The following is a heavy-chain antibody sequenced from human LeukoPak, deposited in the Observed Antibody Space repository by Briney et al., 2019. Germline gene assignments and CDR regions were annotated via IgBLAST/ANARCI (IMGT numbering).Heavy chain of an antibody. CDR2: INHSGST. D-gene: IGHD3-10*01. CDR1: GGSFSGYY. Sequence: PSETLSLTCAVYGGSFSGYYWSWIRQPPGKGLEWIGEINHSGSTNYNPSLKSRVTISVDTSKDQFSLKLSSVTAADTAVYYCARVARGVIPPKYNYYGMDVWGQGTTVTVSS. V-gene: IGHV4-34*01. J-gene: IGHJ6*02. CDR3: ARVARGVIPPKYNYYGMDV.